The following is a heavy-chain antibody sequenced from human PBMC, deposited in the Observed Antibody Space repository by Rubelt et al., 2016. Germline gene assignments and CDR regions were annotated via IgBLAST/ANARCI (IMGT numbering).Heavy chain of an antibody. V-gene: IGHV3-11*01. J-gene: IGHJ4*02. CDR2: ISGSGTPM. CDR3: ARRCDYFDY. Sequence: GLEWVSCISGSGTPMYYSDSVKGRFTISRDNAKNSLYLQMNSLRVEDTAIYYCARRCDYFDYWGQGTRVPVSS.